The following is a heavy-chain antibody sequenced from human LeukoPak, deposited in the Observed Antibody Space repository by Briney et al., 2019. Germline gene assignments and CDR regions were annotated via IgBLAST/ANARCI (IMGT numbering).Heavy chain of an antibody. CDR1: GYSISSGYY. Sequence: TSETLSLTCTVSGYSISSGYYWGWIRQPPGKGLEWIGSIYHSGSTYHNPSLKSRVTISVDTSKNQFSLKLTSVTAADTALYYCARGTPRFDSWGQGTMVTVSS. V-gene: IGHV4-38-2*02. CDR2: IYHSGST. CDR3: ARGTPRFDS. D-gene: IGHD2-15*01. J-gene: IGHJ3*01.